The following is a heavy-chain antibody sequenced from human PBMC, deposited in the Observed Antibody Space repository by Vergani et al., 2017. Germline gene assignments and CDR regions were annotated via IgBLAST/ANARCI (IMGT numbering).Heavy chain of an antibody. CDR1: GYTLTELS. CDR3: ATSGDTAMETHEPDWFDP. D-gene: IGHD5-18*01. J-gene: IGHJ5*02. V-gene: IGHV1-24*01. CDR2: FDPEDGET. Sequence: QVQLVQSGAEVKKPGASVKVSCKVSGYTLTELSMHWVRQAPGKGLEWVGGFDPEDGETIYAQKFQGRVTMTENTSTDTAYMELSSLRSEDTAVYYCATSGDTAMETHEPDWFDPWGQGTLVTVSS.